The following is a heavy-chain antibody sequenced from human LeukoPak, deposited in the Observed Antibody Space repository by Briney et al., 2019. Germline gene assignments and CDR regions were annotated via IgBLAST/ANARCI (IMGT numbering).Heavy chain of an antibody. D-gene: IGHD3-22*01. J-gene: IGHJ3*02. CDR2: INPSGGST. CDR1: GYTFTSYY. V-gene: IGHV1-46*01. Sequence: ASVKVSCKASGYTFTSYYLHWVRQAPGQGLEWMGIINPSGGSTSYAQKFQGRVTMTRDTSTSTVYMELSSLRSEDTAVYYCARDPHMRGTYYYDSSEMGAFDIWGQGTMVTVSS. CDR3: ARDPHMRGTYYYDSSEMGAFDI.